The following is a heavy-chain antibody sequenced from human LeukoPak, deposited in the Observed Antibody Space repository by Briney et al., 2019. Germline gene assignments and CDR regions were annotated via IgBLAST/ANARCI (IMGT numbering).Heavy chain of an antibody. CDR3: AKDVFDAMYHSSSYQNIDY. Sequence: GGSLRLSCAASGFTFSSYAMSWVRQAPGKGLEWVSAISGSGGSTYYADSVKGRFTISRDNSKNTLYLQMNSLRAEDTAVYYCAKDVFDAMYHSSSYQNIDYWGQGTLVTVSS. J-gene: IGHJ4*02. CDR2: ISGSGGST. V-gene: IGHV3-23*01. CDR1: GFTFSSYA. D-gene: IGHD6-6*01.